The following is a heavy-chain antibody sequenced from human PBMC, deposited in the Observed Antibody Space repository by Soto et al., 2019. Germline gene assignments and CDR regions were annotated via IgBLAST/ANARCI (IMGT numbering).Heavy chain of an antibody. CDR2: ITSNGGST. CDR1: GFTFSTYA. V-gene: IGHV3-64*04. Sequence: GGSLRLSCSASGFTFSTYAMHWVRQAPGKGLEYVSAITSNGGSTYYADSVKGRFTISRDNSKNTLYLQMNSLRAEDTAVYYCARAWIQLWLRSWFDPWGQGTLVTVSS. CDR3: ARAWIQLWLRSWFDP. D-gene: IGHD5-18*01. J-gene: IGHJ5*02.